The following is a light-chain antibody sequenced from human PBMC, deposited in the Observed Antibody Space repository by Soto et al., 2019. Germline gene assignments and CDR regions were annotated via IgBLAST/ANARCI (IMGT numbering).Light chain of an antibody. Sequence: QSVLTQPPSASGTPGQRVTISCSGSSSNIGSNTVNWYQQLPGTAPKLLIYSNNQRPSGVPDRFSGSKSGTSASLVISGLRSEDEGDYYFAAWDDSLNGPVFGTGTKVTVL. V-gene: IGLV1-44*01. CDR1: SSNIGSNT. J-gene: IGLJ1*01. CDR2: SNN. CDR3: AAWDDSLNGPV.